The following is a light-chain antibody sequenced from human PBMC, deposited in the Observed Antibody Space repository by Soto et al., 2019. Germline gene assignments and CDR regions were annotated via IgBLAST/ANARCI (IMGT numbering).Light chain of an antibody. V-gene: IGKV3-11*01. CDR3: QQRSNWPLT. J-gene: IGKJ1*01. CDR2: DAS. Sequence: EIVLTQSPATLSLSPGERATLSCRASQSVSSYLAWYQQKPGQAPRLLIYDASNRATGIPARFSGSWSGTDFTLTISSLEPEDFAVYYCQQRSNWPLTFGQGTKVDIK. CDR1: QSVSSY.